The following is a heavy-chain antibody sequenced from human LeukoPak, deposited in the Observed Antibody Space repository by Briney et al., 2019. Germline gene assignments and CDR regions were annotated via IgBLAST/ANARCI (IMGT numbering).Heavy chain of an antibody. CDR3: TRTDYDYVWGSYRYGGHAFDI. J-gene: IGHJ3*02. D-gene: IGHD3-16*02. CDR2: INPSGGST. V-gene: IGHV1-46*03. Sequence: ASVKVSCKASGYSLTSYYMYWGRQAPGQGPEWVAIINPSGGSTRYAQKFQDRVTMTRDTSTSTVYMELSSLRSEDTAVYYCTRTDYDYVWGSYRYGGHAFDIWGQGTMVPVSS. CDR1: GYSLTSYY.